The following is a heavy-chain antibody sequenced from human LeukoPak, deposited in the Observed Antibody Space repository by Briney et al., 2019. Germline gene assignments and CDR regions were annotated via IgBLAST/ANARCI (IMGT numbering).Heavy chain of an antibody. V-gene: IGHV3-11*04. Sequence: GGSLRLSCAASGFTFSDYYMSWIRQAPGKGLEWVSYISSSSSTIYYADSVKGRFTISRDNAKNSLYLQMNSLRAEDTAVYYCARGMSRYYDFWSGHYYFDYWGQGTLVTVSS. CDR2: ISSSSSTI. CDR1: GFTFSDYY. J-gene: IGHJ4*02. D-gene: IGHD3-3*01. CDR3: ARGMSRYYDFWSGHYYFDY.